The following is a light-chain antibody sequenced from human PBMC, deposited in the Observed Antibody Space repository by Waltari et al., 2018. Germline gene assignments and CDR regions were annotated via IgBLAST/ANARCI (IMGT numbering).Light chain of an antibody. Sequence: QSALTQPASVSGSPGQSFTIFCTGTSGDVCGSNHVSWFQQHPGKSPTLIFSDVRNRPSGVSDRFSGSKSGHTASLTISGLQAEDDASYYCASYTNSDSEVFGGGTKVTVL. CDR3: ASYTNSDSEV. CDR2: DVR. CDR1: SGDVCGSNH. J-gene: IGLJ3*02. V-gene: IGLV2-14*01.